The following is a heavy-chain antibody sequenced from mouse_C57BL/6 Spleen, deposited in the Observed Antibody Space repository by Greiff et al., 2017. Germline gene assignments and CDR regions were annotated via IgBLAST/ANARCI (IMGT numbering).Heavy chain of an antibody. J-gene: IGHJ2*01. CDR3: ARDGSSYGFDY. Sequence: EVQLVESEGGLVQPGSSMKLSCTASGFTFSDYYMAWVRQVPEKGLEWVANINYDGSSTYYLDSLKSRFIISRDNAKNILYLQMSSLKSEDTATYYCARDGSSYGFDYWGQGTTLTVSS. D-gene: IGHD1-1*01. CDR1: GFTFSDYY. V-gene: IGHV5-16*01. CDR2: INYDGSST.